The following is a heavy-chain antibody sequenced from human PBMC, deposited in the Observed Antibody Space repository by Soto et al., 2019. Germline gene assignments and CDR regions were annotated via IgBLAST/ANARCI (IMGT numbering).Heavy chain of an antibody. D-gene: IGHD2-15*01. V-gene: IGHV3-74*01. Sequence: GGSLRLSCAASGFTFSSYWMHWVRQAPGKGLVWVSRINSDGSSTSYADSVKGRFTISRDNAKNTLYLQMNSLRAEDTAVYYCAKPLGYCSGGSCSRCYYYGLDVWGQGTTVTVSS. J-gene: IGHJ6*02. CDR2: INSDGSST. CDR3: AKPLGYCSGGSCSRCYYYGLDV. CDR1: GFTFSSYW.